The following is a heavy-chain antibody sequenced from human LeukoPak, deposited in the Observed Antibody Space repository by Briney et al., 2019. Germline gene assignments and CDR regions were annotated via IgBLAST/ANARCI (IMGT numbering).Heavy chain of an antibody. J-gene: IGHJ1*01. D-gene: IGHD1-26*01. CDR2: INPNSGGT. Sequence: ASVKVSCKASGYTFTGYYMHWVRQAPGQGREGMGWINPNSGGTNYAQKFQGRVTMTRDTSISTAYMELSRLGSDDTAVYYCAREGLLGGSSLLFQHWGQGTLVTASS. CDR1: GYTFTGYY. CDR3: AREGLLGGSSLLFQH. V-gene: IGHV1-2*02.